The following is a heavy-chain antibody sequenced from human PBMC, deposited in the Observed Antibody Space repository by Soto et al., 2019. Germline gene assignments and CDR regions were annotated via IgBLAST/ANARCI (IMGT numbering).Heavy chain of an antibody. Sequence: QVQLVQSGAEVKKPGSSVKVSCKASGGTFSSYAISWVRQAPGQGLEWMGGIIPIFGTANYAQKCQGRVTITAHESTSTAYMELSSLRSEDAAVYYCARRGTRDRNTSGSYPKYYYYGMDVWGQGTTVTVSS. CDR1: GGTFSSYA. J-gene: IGHJ6*02. CDR3: ARRGTRDRNTSGSYPKYYYYGMDV. V-gene: IGHV1-69*01. CDR2: IIPIFGTA. D-gene: IGHD1-26*01.